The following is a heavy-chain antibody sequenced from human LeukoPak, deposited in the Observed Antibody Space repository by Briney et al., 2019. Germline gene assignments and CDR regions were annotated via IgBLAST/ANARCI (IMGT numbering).Heavy chain of an antibody. J-gene: IGHJ6*03. D-gene: IGHD3-16*02. CDR3: ARHIGGGIEDMDV. CDR1: GGSIGTYY. V-gene: IGHV4-59*08. Sequence: SETLSLTCTVSGGSIGTYYWSWVRQSPGKGLEWIGYIYVTGNRYNPYLQSRVTISVGTSRNQFFPKMSSVTAADTAVYYCARHIGGGIEDMDVWGKGTKVTVSS. CDR2: IYVTGN.